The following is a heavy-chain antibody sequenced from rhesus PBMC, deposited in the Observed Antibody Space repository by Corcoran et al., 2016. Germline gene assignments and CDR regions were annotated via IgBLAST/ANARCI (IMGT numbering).Heavy chain of an antibody. CDR1: GGSISSSNW. CDR3: ARDIPRIAAGRSAFDF. V-gene: IGHV4-65*01. D-gene: IGHD6-13*01. CDR2: ISGSSGST. Sequence: QVQLQESGPGLVKPSETLSRTCAVSGGSISSSNWWSWIRQPPGKGLEWIGYISGSSGSTYSNPSLNSRVTISTDTSKNHFSLRLSSVTAADTAVYYCARDIPRIAAGRSAFDFWGQGLRVTVSS. J-gene: IGHJ3*01.